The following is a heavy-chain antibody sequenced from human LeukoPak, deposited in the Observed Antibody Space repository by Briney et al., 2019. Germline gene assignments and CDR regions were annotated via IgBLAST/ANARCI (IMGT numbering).Heavy chain of an antibody. CDR2: ISAYNGNT. J-gene: IGHJ4*02. Sequence: ASVKVSCKASGYTFTSYGISRVRQAPGQGLEWMGWISAYNGNTNYAQKLQGRVTMTTDTSTSTAYMELRSLRSDDTAVYYCARVVEARYYDSSGLFDYWGQGTLVTVSS. D-gene: IGHD3-22*01. CDR1: GYTFTSYG. CDR3: ARVVEARYYDSSGLFDY. V-gene: IGHV1-18*01.